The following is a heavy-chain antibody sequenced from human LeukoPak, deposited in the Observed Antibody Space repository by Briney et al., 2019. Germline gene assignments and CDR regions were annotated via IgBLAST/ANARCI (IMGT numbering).Heavy chain of an antibody. CDR3: ARAVGDDDAFDI. D-gene: IGHD2-21*02. J-gene: IGHJ3*02. CDR2: IYYSGST. CDR1: GGSISSYY. V-gene: IGHV4-59*01. Sequence: SETLSPTCTVSGGSISSYYWSWIRQPPGKGLEWIGYIYYSGSTNYNPSLKSRVTISVDTSKNQFSLKLSSVTAADTAVYYCARAVGDDDAFDIWGQGTMVTVSS.